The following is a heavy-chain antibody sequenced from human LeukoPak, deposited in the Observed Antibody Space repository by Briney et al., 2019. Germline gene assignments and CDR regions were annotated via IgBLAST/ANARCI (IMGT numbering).Heavy chain of an antibody. J-gene: IGHJ4*02. D-gene: IGHD2-15*01. CDR3: ARGEVVAAKNFDY. V-gene: IGHV3-30*04. CDR1: GFTFSSYA. Sequence: PGGSLRLSCAASGFTFSSYAMHWVRQAPGKGLEWVAVISYDGSNKYYAGSVKGRFTISRDNSKNTLYLQMNSLRAEDTAVYYCARGEVVAAKNFDYWGQGTLVTVSS. CDR2: ISYDGSNK.